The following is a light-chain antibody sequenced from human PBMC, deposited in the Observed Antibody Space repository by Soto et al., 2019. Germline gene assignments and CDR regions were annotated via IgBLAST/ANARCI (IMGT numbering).Light chain of an antibody. J-gene: IGLJ3*02. Sequence: QPVLTQSPSASASLGASVKLTCTLSSGHSNYAIAWHQQQPEKGPRYLMRLNSDGSHNKGDGIPDRFSGPSSGAERYLIISSLQSEDEADYYCQTWGTGIVVFGGGTKLTVL. CDR1: SGHSNYA. CDR3: QTWGTGIVV. CDR2: LNSDGSH. V-gene: IGLV4-69*01.